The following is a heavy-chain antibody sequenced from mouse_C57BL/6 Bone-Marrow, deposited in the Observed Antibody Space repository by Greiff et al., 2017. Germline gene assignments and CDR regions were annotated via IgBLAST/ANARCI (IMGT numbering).Heavy chain of an antibody. CDR2: ISSGSSTI. CDR1: GFTFSDYG. Sequence: EVKLQESGGGLVKPGGSLKLSCAASGFTFSDYGMHWVRQAPEKGLEWVAYISSGSSTIYYADTVKGRFTISRDNAKNTLFLQMTSLRSEDTAMYYCARFSLLTYWGQGTLVTVSA. J-gene: IGHJ3*01. V-gene: IGHV5-17*01. CDR3: ARFSLLTY.